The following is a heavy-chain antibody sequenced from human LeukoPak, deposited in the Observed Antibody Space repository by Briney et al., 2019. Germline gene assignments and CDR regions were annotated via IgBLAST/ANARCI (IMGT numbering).Heavy chain of an antibody. Sequence: QPGGSLRLSCAASGFTFSSYAMHWVRQAPGKGLGWVAVISYDGSNKYYADSVKGRFTISRHNSKTTLYLQMNSLRAEDTAVYYCARGGSSSVDYWGQGTLVTVSS. D-gene: IGHD6-6*01. CDR3: ARGGSSSVDY. CDR2: ISYDGSNK. CDR1: GFTFSSYA. V-gene: IGHV3-30*01. J-gene: IGHJ4*02.